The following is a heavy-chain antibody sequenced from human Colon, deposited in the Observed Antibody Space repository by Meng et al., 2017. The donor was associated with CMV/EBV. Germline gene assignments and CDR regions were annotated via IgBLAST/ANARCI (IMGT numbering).Heavy chain of an antibody. Sequence: QGQVQESGPGLVKPSGTLSPTCLVSGVSVTSGAYHWSWIRQSPGKGLEWIGYIYDTGITIYNPSLKSRVTIFLETSKNQFSLNLNSMTTADTAVYYCAKSRSSTPGIVDDWGQGTLVTVSS. CDR2: IYDTGIT. CDR1: GVSVTSGAYH. J-gene: IGHJ4*02. D-gene: IGHD2/OR15-2a*01. V-gene: IGHV4-61*08. CDR3: AKSRSSTPGIVDD.